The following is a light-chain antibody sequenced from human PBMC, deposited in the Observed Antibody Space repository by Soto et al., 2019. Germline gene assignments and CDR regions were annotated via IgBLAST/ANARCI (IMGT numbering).Light chain of an antibody. Sequence: QSVLTQPASVSGSPGQSITISCTGTSSDVGAYNSVSWYQQHPGKAPKLMIYDVSDRPSGVSNRFSDSKSGNTASLTISGLQAEDEANYYCSSFATSSVIFGRGTQLTVL. CDR1: SSDVGAYNS. J-gene: IGLJ2*01. CDR2: DVS. V-gene: IGLV2-14*03. CDR3: SSFATSSVI.